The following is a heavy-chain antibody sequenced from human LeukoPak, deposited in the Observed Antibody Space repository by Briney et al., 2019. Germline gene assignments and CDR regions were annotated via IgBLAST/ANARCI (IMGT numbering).Heavy chain of an antibody. V-gene: IGHV4-39*01. J-gene: IGHJ5*02. Sequence: SETLSLTCNVSGGSISSASYYWGWLRQPPGKGLEWIGSIYYTGTTYQSPSLKSRVTISVHTSKNQFSLKLGSVTAADTAVYYCARQQCNGGSCYSRAIWFDPWGQGTLVTVSS. CDR1: GGSISSASYY. D-gene: IGHD2-15*01. CDR3: ARQQCNGGSCYSRAIWFDP. CDR2: IYYTGTT.